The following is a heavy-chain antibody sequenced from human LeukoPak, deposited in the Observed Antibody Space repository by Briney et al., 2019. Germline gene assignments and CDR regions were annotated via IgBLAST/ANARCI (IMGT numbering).Heavy chain of an antibody. D-gene: IGHD3-22*01. CDR3: ASRRAGGYYSDY. CDR1: GGSFSGYY. CDR2: INHSGST. V-gene: IGHV4-34*01. J-gene: IGHJ4*02. Sequence: TSETLSITCAVYGGSFSGYYWSWIRQPPGKGLEWIGEINHSGSTSYNPSLKSRVTISVDTSKNQFSLKLSSVTAADTAVYYCASRRAGGYYSDYWGQGTLVTVSS.